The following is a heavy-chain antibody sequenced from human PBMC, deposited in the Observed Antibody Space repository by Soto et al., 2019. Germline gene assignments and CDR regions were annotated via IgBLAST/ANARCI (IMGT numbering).Heavy chain of an antibody. D-gene: IGHD1-7*01. CDR1: EFTFRSYW. J-gene: IGHJ3*01. V-gene: IGHV3-74*01. CDR2: ISGDGSST. CDR3: ARSLPGTYGAFDL. Sequence: EVQLVDSGGGLVQPGGSLRLSCVASEFTFRSYWLHWVRQSQGKGLVWVSRISGDGSSTNYADSVKGRFTISRDNAKNTVYLQIASLRAEDTAVYYCARSLPGTYGAFDLWGQGTMVTVSS.